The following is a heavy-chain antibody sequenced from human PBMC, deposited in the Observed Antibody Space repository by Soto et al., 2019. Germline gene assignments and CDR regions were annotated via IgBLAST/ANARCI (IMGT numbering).Heavy chain of an antibody. CDR1: GFTFSGYG. Sequence: PGGSLRLSCAASGFTFSGYGMDGVREAPGKGLEWVAHITSGGTTMYADSVKGRFTISRDNAGNSLHLQMESLRAEDTALYFCTKEKSAMYSGYDAFEIWGRGTMVTVSS. CDR2: ITSGGTT. D-gene: IGHD5-12*01. V-gene: IGHV3-48*03. J-gene: IGHJ3*02. CDR3: TKEKSAMYSGYDAFEI.